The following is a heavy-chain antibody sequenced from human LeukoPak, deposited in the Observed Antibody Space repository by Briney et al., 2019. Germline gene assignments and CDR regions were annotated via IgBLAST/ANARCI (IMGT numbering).Heavy chain of an antibody. D-gene: IGHD6-19*01. V-gene: IGHV3-30*02. CDR3: ARDRWGAVASFDY. CDR1: GFPFSDYV. Sequence: GGSLRLSCAASGFPFSDYVMHWVRQAPGKGLEWVAVIRYDGNNKYYADSVKGRFTISRDNSKNMLYLQMNSLGTEDTAVYYCARDRWGAVASFDYWGQGTLVTVSS. J-gene: IGHJ4*02. CDR2: IRYDGNNK.